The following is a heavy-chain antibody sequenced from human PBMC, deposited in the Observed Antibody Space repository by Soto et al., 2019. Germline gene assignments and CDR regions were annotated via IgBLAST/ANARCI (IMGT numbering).Heavy chain of an antibody. CDR3: HGYGY. V-gene: IGHV3-53*01. Sequence: EVQLVESGGGLIQPGGSLRLSCVVSGFTVSSSNYMSWVRQAPGKGLEWVSVIYTGGTTYYAESVKGRFTISRYNSKNTLYLQMNSLRAEDTAVYYRHGYGYWGQGTLVTVSS. J-gene: IGHJ4*02. CDR1: GFTVSSSNY. CDR2: IYTGGTT. D-gene: IGHD5-12*01.